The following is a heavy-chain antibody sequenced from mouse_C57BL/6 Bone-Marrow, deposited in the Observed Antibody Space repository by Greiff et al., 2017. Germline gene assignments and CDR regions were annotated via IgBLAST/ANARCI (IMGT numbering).Heavy chain of an antibody. V-gene: IGHV14-4*01. CDR1: GFNIKDDY. CDR3: TTRGYGSVYFDY. J-gene: IGHJ2*01. Sequence: VQLQQSGAELVRPGASVKLSCTASGFNIKDDYMHWVKQRPEQGLEWIGWIDPDNGDTEYASKFQGKATITADTSSNTAYLQLSSLTSEDTAVYYCTTRGYGSVYFDYWGQGTTLTVSA. CDR2: IDPDNGDT. D-gene: IGHD1-1*01.